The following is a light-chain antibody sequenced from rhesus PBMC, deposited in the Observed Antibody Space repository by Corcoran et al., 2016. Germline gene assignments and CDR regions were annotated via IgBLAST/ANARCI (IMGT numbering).Light chain of an antibody. CDR1: QTINNY. V-gene: IGKV3S9*01. J-gene: IGKJ1*01. CDR3: QQYNDWWT. CDR2: GAS. Sequence: EIVMTQSPATLSLSPGERATLSCRASQTINNYVAWYQQKPEQAPRLLIYGASSRGNGIPDSFSVRGSGKDFILTISSLEPEDVGIYYCQQYNDWWTFGQGTKVDIK.